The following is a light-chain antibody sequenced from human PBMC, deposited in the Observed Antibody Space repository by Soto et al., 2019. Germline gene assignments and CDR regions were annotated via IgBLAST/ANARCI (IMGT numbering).Light chain of an antibody. V-gene: IGKV3-15*01. CDR1: QSVGSN. J-gene: IGKJ1*01. CDR2: GAS. CDR3: QQYNNWPRT. Sequence: EIVMTQSPATLSVSPGERATLSCRASQSVGSNLAWYQQNPGQAPRLLIYGASTRATGIPGRFSGSGSGTEFILTISSLQSEDFAVYYCQQYNNWPRTFGQGTKVEVK.